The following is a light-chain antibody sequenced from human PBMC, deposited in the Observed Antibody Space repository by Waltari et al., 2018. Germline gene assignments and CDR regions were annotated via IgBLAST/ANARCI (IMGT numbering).Light chain of an antibody. J-gene: IGKJ3*01. CDR2: AAS. CDR1: QGISSY. V-gene: IGKV1-8*01. Sequence: AIRMTQSPSSLSPSTGDRVTITCRASQGISSYLAWYQQKPGKAPKLLIYAASTLQSGVPSRFSGSGSGADFTLTISCLQSEDVATYYCQQYYSYLTFGPGTKVDIK. CDR3: QQYYSYLT.